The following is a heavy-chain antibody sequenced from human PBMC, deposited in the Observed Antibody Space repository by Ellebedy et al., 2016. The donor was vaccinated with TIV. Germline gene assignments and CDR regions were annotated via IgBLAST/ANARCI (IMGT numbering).Heavy chain of an antibody. V-gene: IGHV3-48*04. CDR3: ARDMAWGNERMNDAFDI. Sequence: GESLKISCAASGFTFSPYSMNWVRQAPGKGLEWVSYISGSSLTKFYADYVKGRFTISRDNAESSLYLQMNSLTVEDTAVYYCARDMAWGNERMNDAFDIWGQGTMVTVSS. CDR1: GFTFSPYS. D-gene: IGHD7-27*01. J-gene: IGHJ3*02. CDR2: ISGSSLTK.